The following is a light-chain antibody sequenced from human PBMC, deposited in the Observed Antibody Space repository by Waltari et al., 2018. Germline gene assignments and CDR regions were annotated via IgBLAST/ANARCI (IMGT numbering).Light chain of an antibody. Sequence: RVTLSCRASQSVSRTLAWYQQKPGQAPRLLIYGASIRATGIPDRFSGSGSGTDFSLTISRLEPEDFAVYYCQHYRSLPVTFGQGTKVEIK. J-gene: IGKJ1*01. CDR1: QSVSRT. V-gene: IGKV3-20*01. CDR2: GAS. CDR3: QHYRSLPVT.